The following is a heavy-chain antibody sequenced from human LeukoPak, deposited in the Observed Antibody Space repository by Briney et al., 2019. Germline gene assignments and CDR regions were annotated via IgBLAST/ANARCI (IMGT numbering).Heavy chain of an antibody. D-gene: IGHD2-2*01. V-gene: IGHV4-4*07. CDR2: IYTSGST. Sequence: PSETLSLTCTVSGGSISSYYWSWIRQPAGKGLEWIGRIYTSGSTNYNPSLKSRVTMSVDTSKNQFSLKLSSVTAADTAVYYCARAPPHCSSTSCYDYFDYWGQGTLVTVSS. CDR1: GGSISSYY. CDR3: ARAPPHCSSTSCYDYFDY. J-gene: IGHJ4*02.